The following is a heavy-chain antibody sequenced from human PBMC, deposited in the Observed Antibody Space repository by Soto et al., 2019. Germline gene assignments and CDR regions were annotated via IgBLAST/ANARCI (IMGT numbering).Heavy chain of an antibody. CDR1: GGTFSSYA. Sequence: QVQLVQSGAEVKKPGSSVKVSCKASGGTFSSYAISWVRQAPGQGLEWMGGIIPIFGTANYAQKFQGRVTIIADESTSTAYMELSSLRSEDTAVYYCAGEGGYMVRGVQGMDVWGQGTTVTVSS. J-gene: IGHJ6*02. CDR3: AGEGGYMVRGVQGMDV. V-gene: IGHV1-69*12. D-gene: IGHD3-10*01. CDR2: IIPIFGTA.